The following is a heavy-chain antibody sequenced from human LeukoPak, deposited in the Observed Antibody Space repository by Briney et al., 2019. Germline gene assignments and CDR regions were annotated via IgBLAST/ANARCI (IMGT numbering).Heavy chain of an antibody. Sequence: PGGSLRLSCAASGFTFSSYWMSWVRQAPGKGLEWVANIKQDGSEKYYVDSVKGRFTISRDNAKNSLYLQMNSLRAEDTAVYYCARSYSSSWYSPIVWFDYWGQGTLVNVSS. CDR2: IKQDGSEK. CDR1: GFTFSSYW. D-gene: IGHD6-13*01. CDR3: ARSYSSSWYSPIVWFDY. V-gene: IGHV3-7*01. J-gene: IGHJ4*02.